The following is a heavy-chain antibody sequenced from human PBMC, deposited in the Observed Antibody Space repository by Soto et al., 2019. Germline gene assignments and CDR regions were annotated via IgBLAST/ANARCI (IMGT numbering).Heavy chain of an antibody. CDR1: GFTFSSYW. D-gene: IGHD3-22*01. J-gene: IGHJ4*02. CDR2: INSVGTST. V-gene: IGHV3-74*01. CDR3: ARGGEMNYYDSSGYLY. Sequence: EVQLVESGGGLVQPGGSLRLSCAASGFTFSSYWMHWVRQAPGKGLVWVSRINSVGTSTSYADSVKGRFTISRDNTKKTLYLQLSSLRVEDTAVYYCARGGEMNYYDSSGYLYWGQGTLVTVSS.